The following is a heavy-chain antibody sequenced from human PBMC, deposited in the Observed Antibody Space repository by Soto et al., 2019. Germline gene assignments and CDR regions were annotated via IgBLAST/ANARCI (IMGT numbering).Heavy chain of an antibody. CDR2: IYYSGNT. D-gene: IGHD6-6*01. CDR1: SASLSSSTYY. V-gene: IGHV4-39*01. Sequence: SETLSLTCSVSSASLSSSTYYWSWIRQPPGRGPEWIGSIYYSGNTYYKPSLKSRVSISIDTSRNQFSLKLTSVTAADKGVYYCASSSPFHYWRPGILVTVSS. CDR3: ASSSPFHY. J-gene: IGHJ4*02.